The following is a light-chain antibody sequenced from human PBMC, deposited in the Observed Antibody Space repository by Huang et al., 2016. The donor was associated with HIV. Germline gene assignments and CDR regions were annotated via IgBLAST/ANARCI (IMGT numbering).Light chain of an antibody. Sequence: ELMMKQSPATLSVSPGERATLSCRASQSVSNKLAWYQQKPGQAPRLLIHGSSTRATGIPDRFSGSGSGTEFILAISSLQSEDFAVYYCQQYNNWPWTFGQGTKVEIK. CDR1: QSVSNK. CDR3: QQYNNWPWT. J-gene: IGKJ1*01. V-gene: IGKV3D-15*01. CDR2: GSS.